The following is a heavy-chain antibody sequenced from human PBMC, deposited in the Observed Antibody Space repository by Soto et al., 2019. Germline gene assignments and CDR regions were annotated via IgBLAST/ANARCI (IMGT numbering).Heavy chain of an antibody. Sequence: ASVKVSCKASGGTFSSYAISWVRQAPGQGLEWMGWINPNSGDTNYAQKFQGRVTMTRDTPISTAYMELSRLRSDDTAVYYCARGSRYCSSTSCYIRMAHWGQGTLVTVSS. CDR3: ARGSRYCSSTSCYIRMAH. CDR1: GGTFSSYA. D-gene: IGHD2-2*02. J-gene: IGHJ4*02. CDR2: INPNSGDT. V-gene: IGHV1-2*02.